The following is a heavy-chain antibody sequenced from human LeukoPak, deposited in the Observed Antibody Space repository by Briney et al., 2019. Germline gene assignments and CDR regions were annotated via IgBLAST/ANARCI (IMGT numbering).Heavy chain of an antibody. CDR3: ARVRSNSGSYSRRGAFDI. CDR1: GFTFSSYT. D-gene: IGHD1-26*01. J-gene: IGHJ3*02. V-gene: IGHV3-30-3*01. CDR2: ISYDGSNK. Sequence: GGSLRLSCAASGFTFSSYTMHWVRQAPGKGLEWVAVISYDGSNKYYADSVKGRFTISRDNSKNTPYLQMNSLRAEDTAVYYCARVRSNSGSYSRRGAFDIWGQGTMVTVSS.